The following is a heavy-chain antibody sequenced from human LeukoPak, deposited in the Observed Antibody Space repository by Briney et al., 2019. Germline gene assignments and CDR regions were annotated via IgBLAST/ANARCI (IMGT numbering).Heavy chain of an antibody. D-gene: IGHD1-26*01. CDR1: GFTVSSNY. V-gene: IGHV3-53*01. CDR2: IYSDGST. Sequence: GGSLRLSCAASGFTVSSNYMSWVRQAPGKGLEGVSEIYSDGSTYYAASVKGRFSISRDNSKNTVFLQMNSLRAEDTAVYYCARELREHGVFDIWGQGTMVTVSS. J-gene: IGHJ3*02. CDR3: ARELREHGVFDI.